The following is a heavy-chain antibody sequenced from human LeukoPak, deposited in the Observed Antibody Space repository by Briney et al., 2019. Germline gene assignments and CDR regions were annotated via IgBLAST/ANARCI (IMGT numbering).Heavy chain of an antibody. V-gene: IGHV4-4*07. CDR1: GGSISSYY. D-gene: IGHD2-15*01. CDR3: ARVRCSGGSCRTGAFDY. Sequence: SETLSLTCTVSGGSISSYYWSWIRQPAGKGLEGIGRIYTSGSTNYNPSLKSRVTMSVDTSKNQFSLKLSSVTAADTAVYYCARVRCSGGSCRTGAFDYWGQGTLVTVSS. J-gene: IGHJ4*02. CDR2: IYTSGST.